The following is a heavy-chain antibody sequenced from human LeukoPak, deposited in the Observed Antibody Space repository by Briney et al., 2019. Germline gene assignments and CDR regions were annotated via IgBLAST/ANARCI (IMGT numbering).Heavy chain of an antibody. J-gene: IGHJ4*02. CDR3: ATDRDSGKYYDY. CDR2: IWYDGSNQ. Sequence: GRSLRLSCAASGLTFRNYGMHWVRQAPGKGLEWVAVIWYDGSNQYYVDSVKGRFTVSRDNAKNTLYLQMNSLRAEDTAVYYCATDRDSGKYYDYWGQGTLVTDSS. D-gene: IGHD1-26*01. CDR1: GLTFRNYG. V-gene: IGHV3-33*01.